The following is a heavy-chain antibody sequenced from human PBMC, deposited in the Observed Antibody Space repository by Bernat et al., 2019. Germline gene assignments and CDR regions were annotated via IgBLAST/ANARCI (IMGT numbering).Heavy chain of an antibody. Sequence: QVQLQESGPRLVKPSESLSLTCTVSGFSFSDYYLMWIRQPPGQGLEWIGYTYSSGRANYNSSLKRRVTISADTSQKSFSLKLTSVTTADMAIYYCSRVRADRDFWSPSNYYHNMDVWGKGTTVTVSS. CDR3: SRVRADRDFWSPSNYYHNMDV. CDR2: TYSSGRA. CDR1: GFSFSDYY. D-gene: IGHD3-3*01. J-gene: IGHJ6*04. V-gene: IGHV4-59*01.